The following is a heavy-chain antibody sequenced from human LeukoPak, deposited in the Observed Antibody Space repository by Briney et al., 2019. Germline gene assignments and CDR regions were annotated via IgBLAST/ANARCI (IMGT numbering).Heavy chain of an antibody. J-gene: IGHJ4*02. CDR1: GGSISSYY. D-gene: IGHD6-13*01. CDR3: AREVAAAGTGSLDY. CDR2: IYYSGGT. Sequence: SETLSLTCTVSGGSISSYYWSWIRQPPGKGLEWIGYIYYSGGTNYNPSLKSRVTISVDTSKNQFSLKLSSVTAADTAVYYCAREVAAAGTGSLDYWGQGTLVTVSS. V-gene: IGHV4-59*12.